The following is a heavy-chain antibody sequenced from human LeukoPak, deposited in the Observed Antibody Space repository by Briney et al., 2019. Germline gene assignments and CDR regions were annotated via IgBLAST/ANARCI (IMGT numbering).Heavy chain of an antibody. V-gene: IGHV3-23*01. CDR1: GFTFSSYA. Sequence: GGSLRLSCAASGFTFSSYAMSWVRQAPGKGLEWVSAISGSGGSTYYADSGKGRFTISRDNSRNTLYLQVNSLRAEDTAVYYCAKARADGYNFDYCGQGTLVTVSS. J-gene: IGHJ4*02. CDR2: ISGSGGST. CDR3: AKARADGYNFDY. D-gene: IGHD5-24*01.